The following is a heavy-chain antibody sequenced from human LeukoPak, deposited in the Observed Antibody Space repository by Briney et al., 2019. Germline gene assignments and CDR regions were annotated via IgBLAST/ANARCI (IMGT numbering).Heavy chain of an antibody. CDR2: ISWHSRSI. J-gene: IGHJ6*02. D-gene: IGHD3-22*01. V-gene: IGHV3-9*01. CDR1: GFTFDVYS. Sequence: GGSLRLSCAASGFTFDVYSMHWVRQAPGKGLEWVAGISWHSRSIGYADSVKGRFTISRDNAKNSVSLQMNSLRTEDTALYYCTKDLSSQWFTDIRHYGMNVWGQGTTVAVSS. CDR3: TKDLSSQWFTDIRHYGMNV.